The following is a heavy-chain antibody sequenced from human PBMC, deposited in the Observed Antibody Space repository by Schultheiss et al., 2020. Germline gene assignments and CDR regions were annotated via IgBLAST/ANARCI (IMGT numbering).Heavy chain of an antibody. Sequence: SETLSLTCAVYGGSFSGYYWSWIRQPPGKGLEWIGEINHSGSTNYNPSLKSRVTISVDTSKNQFSLKLSSVTAADTAVYYCAREAVQGDYYYYYGMDVWGQGTTVTVSS. V-gene: IGHV4-34*01. CDR3: AREAVQGDYYYYYGMDV. D-gene: IGHD3-10*01. J-gene: IGHJ6*02. CDR1: GGSFSGYY. CDR2: INHSGST.